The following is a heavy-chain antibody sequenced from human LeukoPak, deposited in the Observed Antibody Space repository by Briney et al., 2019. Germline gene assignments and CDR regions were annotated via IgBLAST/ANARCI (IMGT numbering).Heavy chain of an antibody. Sequence: GGSLRLSCAASGFTLSDYWMSWVRQAPGKGPVWVSHISPDGRNIAYADSVKGRFTISRDSAKNTLYLQMNSLRVGDTALYYCVRDGGGTTPYDCWGQGTLVTVSS. D-gene: IGHD1-7*01. CDR1: GFTLSDYW. CDR2: ISPDGRNI. J-gene: IGHJ4*02. V-gene: IGHV3-74*01. CDR3: VRDGGGTTPYDC.